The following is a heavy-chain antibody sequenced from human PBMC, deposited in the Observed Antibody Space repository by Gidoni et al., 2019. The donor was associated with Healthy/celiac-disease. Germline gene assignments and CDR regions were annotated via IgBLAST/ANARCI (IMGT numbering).Heavy chain of an antibody. CDR2: IWYDGSNK. Sequence: QVQLVESGGGVVQPGRSLRLSCAASGFTFSSYGMHWVRQAPGKGLEWVAVIWYDGSNKYYADSVKGRFTISRDNSKNTLYLQMNSLRAEDTAVYYCARDHWLNSSGYLRLWGQGTLVTVSS. D-gene: IGHD3-22*01. J-gene: IGHJ4*01. CDR3: ARDHWLNSSGYLRL. V-gene: IGHV3-33*01. CDR1: GFTFSSYG.